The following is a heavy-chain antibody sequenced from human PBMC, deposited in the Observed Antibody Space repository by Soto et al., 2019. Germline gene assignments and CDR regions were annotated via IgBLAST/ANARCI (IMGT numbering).Heavy chain of an antibody. CDR3: ARGDTHQLLRGWFDP. D-gene: IGHD2-2*01. Sequence: QVQLVQSGAEVKKPGSSVNVSCKASGGTFSSFAFSWVRQAPGQGLEWMGDIIPIFGKTSYAQKFQGRVTITADEATFTAYLELSSLTSDDTAVYYCARGDTHQLLRGWFDPWGQGTLVIVSS. CDR1: GGTFSSFA. J-gene: IGHJ5*02. CDR2: IIPIFGKT. V-gene: IGHV1-69*01.